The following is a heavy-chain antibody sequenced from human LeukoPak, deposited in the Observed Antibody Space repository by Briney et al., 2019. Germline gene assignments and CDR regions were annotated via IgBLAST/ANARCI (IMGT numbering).Heavy chain of an antibody. CDR2: IIPIFGTA. D-gene: IGHD2-2*01. V-gene: IGHV1-69*13. J-gene: IGHJ5*02. Sequence: SVKVSCKASGGTFSSYAISWVRQAPGQGLEWMGGIIPIFGTANYAQKFQGRVTITADESTSTAYMELSSLRSEDTAVYYCFVVVPAAMGENWFDPWGQGTLVTVSS. CDR3: FVVVPAAMGENWFDP. CDR1: GGTFSSYA.